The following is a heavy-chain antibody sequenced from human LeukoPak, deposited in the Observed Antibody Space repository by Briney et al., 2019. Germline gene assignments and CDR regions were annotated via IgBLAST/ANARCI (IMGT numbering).Heavy chain of an antibody. J-gene: IGHJ4*02. V-gene: IGHV4-61*01. Sequence: SETLSLTCTVSGGSVSSGSYYWSRIRQPPGKGLEWIGYIYYSGSTNYNPSLKSRVTISVDTSKNQFSLKLSSVTAADTAVYYCARTPNRGYSGTWYFDYWGQGTLVTVSS. CDR1: GGSVSSGSYY. CDR2: IYYSGST. CDR3: ARTPNRGYSGTWYFDY. D-gene: IGHD5-12*01.